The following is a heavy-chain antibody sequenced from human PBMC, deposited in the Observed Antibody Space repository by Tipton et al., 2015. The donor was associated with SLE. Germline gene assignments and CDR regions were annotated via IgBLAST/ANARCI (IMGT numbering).Heavy chain of an antibody. CDR3: ARNPAGYCSSTSCYTSGMDV. CDR2: ISYDGSNK. J-gene: IGHJ6*02. D-gene: IGHD2-2*02. V-gene: IGHV3-30-3*01. Sequence: SLRLSCAASGFTFSSYAIHWVRQAPGKGLEWVALISYDGSNKYYGDSVKGRFTISRDNSKNTLYLQMNSLRAEDTAVYYCARNPAGYCSSTSCYTSGMDVWGQGTTVTVSS. CDR1: GFTFSSYA.